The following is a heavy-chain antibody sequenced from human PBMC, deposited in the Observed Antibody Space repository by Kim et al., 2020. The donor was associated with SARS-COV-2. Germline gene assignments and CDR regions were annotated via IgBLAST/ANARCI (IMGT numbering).Heavy chain of an antibody. CDR3: ARASNDFWSGYPYYFDY. CDR1: GGFVSSGSYC. Sequence: SETLSLTCTVSGGFVSSGSYCWGWIRQPPGKGWEGIGYINYSGTTNYNPSLKSRVTMSLDTSENQFSLKVRSVTAADTAVYYCARASNDFWSGYPYYFDYWGQGTLVTVSS. V-gene: IGHV4-61*01. J-gene: IGHJ4*02. CDR2: INYSGTT. D-gene: IGHD3-3*01.